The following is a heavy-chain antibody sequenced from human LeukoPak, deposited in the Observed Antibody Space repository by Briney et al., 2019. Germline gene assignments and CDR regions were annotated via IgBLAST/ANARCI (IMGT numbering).Heavy chain of an antibody. V-gene: IGHV3-30*02. Sequence: GGSLRLSCAASGFTFSSYGMHWVRQAPGKGLEGGAFIRYDGSNKYYADSVKGRFTISRDNYKNKLYLQMNSLRAEDTAVYYCAREAGYSYGYGGFAFDIWGQGTMVTVSS. CDR1: GFTFSSYG. J-gene: IGHJ3*02. D-gene: IGHD5-18*01. CDR3: AREAGYSYGYGGFAFDI. CDR2: IRYDGSNK.